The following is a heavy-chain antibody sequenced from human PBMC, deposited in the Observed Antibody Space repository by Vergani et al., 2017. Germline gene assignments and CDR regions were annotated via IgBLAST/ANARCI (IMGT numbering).Heavy chain of an antibody. CDR3: AKRTSRGWSGGFDH. CDR2: ISWNSGSI. CDR1: GFTFDDYA. Sequence: EVQLVESGGGFVQPGRSLRLSCAASGFTFDDYAMHWVRQAPGKGLEWVSGISWNSGSIGYADSVKGRFTISRDNAKNSLYLQMNSLRAEDTAFYYCAKRTSRGWSGGFDHWGQGTLVTVSS. D-gene: IGHD6-19*01. J-gene: IGHJ4*02. V-gene: IGHV3-9*01.